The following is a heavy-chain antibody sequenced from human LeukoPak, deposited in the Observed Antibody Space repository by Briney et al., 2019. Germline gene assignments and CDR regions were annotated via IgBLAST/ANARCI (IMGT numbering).Heavy chain of an antibody. CDR2: IKQDGSEK. J-gene: IGHJ4*02. D-gene: IGHD6-19*01. CDR3: ARTPSVSSGWYGGYYFDY. CDR1: GFSVNEYS. V-gene: IGHV3-7*01. Sequence: AGGSLRLSCAASGFSVNEYSMSWVRQAPGKGLEWVANIKQDGSEKYYVDSVKGRFTISRDNAKNSLYLQMNSLRAEDTAVYYCARTPSVSSGWYGGYYFDYWGQGTLVTVSS.